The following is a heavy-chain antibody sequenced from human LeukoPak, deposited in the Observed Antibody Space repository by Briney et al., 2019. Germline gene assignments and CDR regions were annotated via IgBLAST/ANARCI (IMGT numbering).Heavy chain of an antibody. CDR1: GGSISSGSYY. Sequence: TLSLTCTVSGGSISSGSYYWSWIRQPAGKGLEWIGRIYTSGSTNYNPSLKSRVTISVDTSKNQFSLKLSSVTAADTAVYYCARDSASYYYYMDVWGKGTTVTISS. CDR2: IYTSGST. D-gene: IGHD2-2*01. J-gene: IGHJ6*03. V-gene: IGHV4-61*02. CDR3: ARDSASYYYYMDV.